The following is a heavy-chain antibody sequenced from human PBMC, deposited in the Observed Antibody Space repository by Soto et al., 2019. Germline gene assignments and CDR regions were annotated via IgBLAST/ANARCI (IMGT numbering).Heavy chain of an antibody. V-gene: IGHV3-7*03. CDR2: ISPEGSEK. CDR3: ARARIDY. J-gene: IGHJ4*02. CDR1: GFIFSDYW. Sequence: EVQLVESGGGLVQPGGSLRLSCAVSGFIFSDYWVTWARQAPGKGLEWVATISPEGSEKYYVDSLKGRFTISRDNANNSLYLQLISLRADDTALYYCARARIDYWGRGTLITVSS.